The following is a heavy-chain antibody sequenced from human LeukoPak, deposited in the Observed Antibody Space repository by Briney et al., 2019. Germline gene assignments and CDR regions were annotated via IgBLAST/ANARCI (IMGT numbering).Heavy chain of an antibody. D-gene: IGHD2-2*01. CDR1: GGTFSSYA. V-gene: IGHV1-69*05. J-gene: IGHJ5*02. CDR2: IIPIFGTA. CDR3: ASSPHQLPTNNWFDP. Sequence: GASVKVSCKASGGTFSSYAISWVRQAPGQGLEWMGGIIPIFGTANYAQKFQGRVTITTDESTSTAYMELSSLRSEDTAVYYCASSPHQLPTNNWFDPWGQGTLVTVSS.